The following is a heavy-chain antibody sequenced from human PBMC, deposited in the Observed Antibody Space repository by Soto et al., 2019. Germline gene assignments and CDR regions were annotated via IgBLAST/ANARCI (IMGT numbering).Heavy chain of an antibody. CDR3: VRGDNWNDEASDY. CDR2: IWSDGNNR. CDR1: GFMFSNHG. J-gene: IGHJ4*02. D-gene: IGHD1-1*01. V-gene: IGHV3-33*01. Sequence: PGGSLRLSCAASGFMFSNHGMHWVRQAPGKGLEWVAVIWSDGNNRYYADSVKGRFTISRVNSKNTVYLQMNSLRAEDTAVYYCVRGDNWNDEASDYWGQGTLVTVSS.